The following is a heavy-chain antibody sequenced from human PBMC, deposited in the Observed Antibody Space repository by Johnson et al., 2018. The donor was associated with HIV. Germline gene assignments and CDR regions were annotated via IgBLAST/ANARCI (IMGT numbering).Heavy chain of an antibody. Sequence: LEWVANIKQDGSEKYYVDSVKGRFTISRDNAKNSLYLQMNSLRAEDTAVYYCARLNDMIVAFDIWGQGTMVTVSS. J-gene: IGHJ3*02. V-gene: IGHV3-7*01. CDR2: IKQDGSEK. CDR3: ARLNDMIVAFDI. D-gene: IGHD3-22*01.